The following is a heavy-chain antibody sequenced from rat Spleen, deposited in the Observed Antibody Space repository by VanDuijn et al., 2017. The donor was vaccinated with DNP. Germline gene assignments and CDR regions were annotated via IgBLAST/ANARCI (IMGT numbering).Heavy chain of an antibody. V-gene: IGHV5-20*01. CDR3: ATGTLAY. CDR2: ISYVGGIT. Sequence: EVQLVESGGGLVQPGRSLKLSCAASGFTFSDYYMAWVRQAPTKGLEWVAYISYVGGITYYRDSVKGRFTISRDNAKSTLYLQMDSLRSEDTATYYCATGTLAYWDQGTLVTVSS. CDR1: GFTFSDYY. J-gene: IGHJ3*01.